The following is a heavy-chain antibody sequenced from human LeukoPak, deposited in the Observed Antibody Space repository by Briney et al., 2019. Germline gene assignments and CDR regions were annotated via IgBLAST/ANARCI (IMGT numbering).Heavy chain of an antibody. V-gene: IGHV3-74*01. CDR1: GFTFRNHW. Sequence: GGSLRLSCAASGFTFRNHWMHWVRQAPGKGLVWVARINSDGSGTSHADSVEGRFTISRDNAKDTLYLQMNSLRVEDTAVYYCARNNWGIDYWGQGTLVAVSS. CDR3: ARNNWGIDY. D-gene: IGHD7-27*01. J-gene: IGHJ4*02. CDR2: INSDGSGT.